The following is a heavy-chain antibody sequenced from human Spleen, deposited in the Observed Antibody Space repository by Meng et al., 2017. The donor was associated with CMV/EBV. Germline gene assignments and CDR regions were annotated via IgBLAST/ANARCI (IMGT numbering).Heavy chain of an antibody. V-gene: IGHV1-69*01. CDR2: INPIFGTA. D-gene: IGHD3-3*01. CDR3: ARDRIDYDIWSGSLDY. J-gene: IGHJ4*02. Sequence: GPLNSDTISWVRQAPGQGLEWMGGINPIFGTATYAQKFQGRVTIISDESTSTAYMNLRSLKSGDTAVYYCARDRIDYDIWSGSLDYWGQGTLVTVSS. CDR1: GPLNSDT.